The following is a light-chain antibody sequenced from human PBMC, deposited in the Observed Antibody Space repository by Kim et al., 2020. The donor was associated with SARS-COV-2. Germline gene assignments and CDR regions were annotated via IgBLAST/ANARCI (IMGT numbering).Light chain of an antibody. Sequence: GQSVTISCTGTNSDISAYNYVSWYQQHPGKAPKLMIYAVNKRPSGVPDRFSGSKSDNTASLTISGLQAEDEADYYCSSYAGTYTWVFGGGTQLTVL. J-gene: IGLJ3*02. V-gene: IGLV2-11*03. CDR2: AVN. CDR3: SSYAGTYTWV. CDR1: NSDISAYNY.